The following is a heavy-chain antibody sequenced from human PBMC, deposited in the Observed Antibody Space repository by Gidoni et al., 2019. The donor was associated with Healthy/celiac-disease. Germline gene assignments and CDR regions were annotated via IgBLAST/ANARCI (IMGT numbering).Heavy chain of an antibody. CDR1: GFTVSSNY. CDR2: IYSGGST. CDR3: ARSSEGPWLGWFDP. J-gene: IGHJ5*02. V-gene: IGHV3-53*04. D-gene: IGHD5-12*01. Sequence: EVQLVESGGGLVQPGGSLRLSCAASGFTVSSNYMSWVRQAPGKGLEWVSVIYSGGSTYYADSVKGRFTISRHNSKNTLYLQMNSLRAEDTAVYYCARSSEGPWLGWFDPWGQGTLVTVSS.